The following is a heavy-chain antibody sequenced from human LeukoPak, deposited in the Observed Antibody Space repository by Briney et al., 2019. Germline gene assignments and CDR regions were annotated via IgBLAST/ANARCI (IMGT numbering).Heavy chain of an antibody. CDR1: GGSFSGYY. J-gene: IGHJ5*02. CDR3: ARVWFGEFSLTENWFDP. CDR2: IYYSGST. D-gene: IGHD3-10*01. Sequence: SETLSLTCAVYGGSFSGYYWSWIRQPPGKGLEWIGYIYYSGSTNYNPSLKSRVTISVDTFKNQFSLKLSSVTAADTAVYYCARVWFGEFSLTENWFDPWGQGTLVTVSS. V-gene: IGHV4-59*01.